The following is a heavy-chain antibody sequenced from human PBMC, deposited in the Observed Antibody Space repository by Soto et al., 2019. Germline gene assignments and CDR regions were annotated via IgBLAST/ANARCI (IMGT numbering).Heavy chain of an antibody. V-gene: IGHV4-4*02. D-gene: IGHD6-25*01. Sequence: QVQLQESGPGLVKPSGTLSLTCAVSGDSIRGSKWWSWVRQSPGKGLEWLGEIFHSGTTTYNPSLTSRVTISVDTSKNQFSLNLRPVTAADTGVYYCARVPSSGIDYWGQGTLVTVSS. CDR3: ARVPSSGIDY. CDR2: IFHSGTT. J-gene: IGHJ4*02. CDR1: GDSIRGSKW.